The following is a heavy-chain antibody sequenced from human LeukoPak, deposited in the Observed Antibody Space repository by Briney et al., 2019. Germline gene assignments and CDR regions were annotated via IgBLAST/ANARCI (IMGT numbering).Heavy chain of an antibody. Sequence: GGSLRLSCAASGFTFSSYGMHWVRQAPGKGLEWVAFIRYDGSNKYYADSVKGRFTISRGNSKNTLYLQMNSLRAEDTAVYYCAKVEEWLLTDVSYMDVWGKGTTVTISS. CDR1: GFTFSSYG. CDR2: IRYDGSNK. CDR3: AKVEEWLLTDVSYMDV. D-gene: IGHD3-3*01. V-gene: IGHV3-30*02. J-gene: IGHJ6*03.